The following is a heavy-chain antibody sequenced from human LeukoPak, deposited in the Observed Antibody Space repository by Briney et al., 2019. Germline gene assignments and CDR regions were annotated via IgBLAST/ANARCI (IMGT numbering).Heavy chain of an antibody. Sequence: PGGSLRLSCAASGFTFSSYWMSWVRQAPGKGLEWVANIKQDGSEKYYVDSVKGRFTISRDNAKNSLYLQMNSLRAEDTAVYYCARGYSSSWYGRWFDPWGQGTLVTVSS. CDR3: ARGYSSSWYGRWFDP. V-gene: IGHV3-7*01. J-gene: IGHJ5*02. CDR1: GFTFSSYW. CDR2: IKQDGSEK. D-gene: IGHD6-13*01.